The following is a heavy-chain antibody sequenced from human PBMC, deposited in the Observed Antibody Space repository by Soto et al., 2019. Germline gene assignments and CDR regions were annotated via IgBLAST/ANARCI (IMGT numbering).Heavy chain of an antibody. V-gene: IGHV4-39*01. CDR1: GGFISSSSYY. CDR2: IYYSGST. Sequence: QLQLQESGPGLVKPSETLSLTCTVSGGFISSSSYYWGWIRQPPGKGLEWIGSIYYSGSTYYTPSLKSRVTISVDTSKNQFSLKLSSVTAADTAVYYCARPYYDFWSGYNNWFDPWGQGTLVTVSS. CDR3: ARPYYDFWSGYNNWFDP. J-gene: IGHJ5*02. D-gene: IGHD3-3*01.